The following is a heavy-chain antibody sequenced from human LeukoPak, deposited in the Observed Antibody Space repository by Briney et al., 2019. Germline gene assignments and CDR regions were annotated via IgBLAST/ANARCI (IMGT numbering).Heavy chain of an antibody. CDR1: GFTFSSYA. V-gene: IGHV3-64*01. CDR3: ARTPRGEVMCGNAFDI. CDR2: ISSNGGST. J-gene: IGHJ3*02. Sequence: PGGALRLSCAASGFTFSSYAMHWVRQAPGKGLEYVSAISSNGGSTYYANSVKGRFTISRDNSKNTLYLQMASMRAEDTAAYYCARTPRGEVMCGNAFDIWGQGTMVTVSS. D-gene: IGHD3-16*01.